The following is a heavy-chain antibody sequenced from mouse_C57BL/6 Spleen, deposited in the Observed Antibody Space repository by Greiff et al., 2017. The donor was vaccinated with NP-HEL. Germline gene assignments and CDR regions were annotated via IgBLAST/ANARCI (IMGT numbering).Heavy chain of an antibody. J-gene: IGHJ1*03. V-gene: IGHV1-15*01. CDR2: IDPETGGT. CDR1: GYTFTDYE. D-gene: IGHD1-1*01. Sequence: VQLQQSGAELVRPGASVTLSCKASGYTFTDYEMHWVKQTPVHGLEWIGAIDPETGGTAYNQKFKGKAILTADKSSSTAYMELRSLTSEDSAVYYCTRKPYYYGSSWCFDVWGKGTTVTVSS. CDR3: TRKPYYYGSSWCFDV.